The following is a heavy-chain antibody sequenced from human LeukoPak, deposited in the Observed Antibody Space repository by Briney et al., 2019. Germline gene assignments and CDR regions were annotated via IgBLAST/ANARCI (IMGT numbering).Heavy chain of an antibody. CDR2: ISFAGDKT. V-gene: IGHV3-23*01. Sequence: GGSLRLSCAASGFTFSSSAMSWVRQAPGKGLEWVSTISFAGDKTAYTDSVKGRFIISRDNSKNTVYLQMNSLRAEDTAVYYCAKRRASDGSGYRAFEFWGQGTLVTVSS. J-gene: IGHJ4*02. CDR3: AKRRASDGSGYRAFEF. CDR1: GFTFSSSA. D-gene: IGHD3-22*01.